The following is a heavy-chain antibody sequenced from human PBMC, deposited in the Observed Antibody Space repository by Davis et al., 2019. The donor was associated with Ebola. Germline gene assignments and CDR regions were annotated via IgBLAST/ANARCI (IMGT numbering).Heavy chain of an antibody. V-gene: IGHV1-2*06. D-gene: IGHD3-9*01. CDR2: INPYSGGT. CDR1: GYTFTGYY. CDR3: ARDYYDILTGYYTYFDY. Sequence: AASVKVSCKASGYTFTGYYMHWVRQAPGQGLEWMGRINPYSGGTNYAQKFQGRVTMTRNTSISTAYMELSSLRSEDTAVYYCARDYYDILTGYYTYFDYWGQGTLVTVSS. J-gene: IGHJ4*02.